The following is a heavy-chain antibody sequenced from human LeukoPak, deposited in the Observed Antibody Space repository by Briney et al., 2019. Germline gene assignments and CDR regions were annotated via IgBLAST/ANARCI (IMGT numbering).Heavy chain of an antibody. CDR2: INAGNGNT. Sequence: ASVKVSCKASGYTFTSYAMHWVRQAPGQRLEWMGWINAGNGNTKYSQKFQGRVTITRDTSASTAYMELSSLRSEGTAVYYCARNVGSLWFGELFDYWGQGTLVTVSS. D-gene: IGHD3-10*01. V-gene: IGHV1-3*01. CDR3: ARNVGSLWFGELFDY. CDR1: GYTFTSYA. J-gene: IGHJ4*02.